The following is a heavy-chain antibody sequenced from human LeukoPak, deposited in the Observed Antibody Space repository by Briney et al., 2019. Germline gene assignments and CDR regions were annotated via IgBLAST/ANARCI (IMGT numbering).Heavy chain of an antibody. CDR1: SGSITNYY. J-gene: IGHJ4*02. CDR2: IYYSGNT. V-gene: IGHV4-59*01. CDR3: ARGALLWFGDRMEYYFDY. D-gene: IGHD3-10*01. Sequence: PSETLSLTCTVSSGSITNYYWSWIRQPPGKGLEWIGFIYYSGNTNYNPSLKSRVTISVDTSKNQFSLKLSSMTAADTAVYYCARGALLWFGDRMEYYFDYWGRGTLLTVPS.